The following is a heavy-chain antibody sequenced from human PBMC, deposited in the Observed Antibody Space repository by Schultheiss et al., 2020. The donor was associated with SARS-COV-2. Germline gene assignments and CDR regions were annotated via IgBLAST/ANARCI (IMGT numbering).Heavy chain of an antibody. V-gene: IGHV1-18*01. J-gene: IGHJ3*02. Sequence: ASVKVSCKASGGTFSSYAISWVRQAPGQGLEWMGWISAYNGNTNYAQKLQGRVTMTTDTSTSTAYMELRSLRSDDTAVYYCARVMASIPVDAFDIWGQGTMVTVSS. CDR3: ARVMASIPVDAFDI. CDR2: ISAYNGNT. D-gene: IGHD3-10*01. CDR1: GGTFSSYA.